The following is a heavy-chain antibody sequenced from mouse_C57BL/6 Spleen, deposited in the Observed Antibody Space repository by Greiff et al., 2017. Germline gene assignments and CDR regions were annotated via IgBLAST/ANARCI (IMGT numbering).Heavy chain of an antibody. CDR3: ARDDGYLLYAMDY. Sequence: EVQLQQSGPELVKPGASVKMSCKASGYTFTDYNMHWVKQSHGKSLEWIGYINPNNGGTSYNQKFKGKATLTVNKSSSTAYMELRSLTSEDSAVYYCARDDGYLLYAMDYWGQGTSVTVSS. J-gene: IGHJ4*01. D-gene: IGHD2-3*01. V-gene: IGHV1-22*01. CDR2: INPNNGGT. CDR1: GYTFTDYN.